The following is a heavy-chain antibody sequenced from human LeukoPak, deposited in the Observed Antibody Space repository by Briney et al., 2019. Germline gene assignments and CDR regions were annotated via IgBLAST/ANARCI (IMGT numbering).Heavy chain of an antibody. CDR2: INPNSGGT. Sequence: ASVQVSCKASGYTFTGYYMHWVRQAPGQGLEWMGWINPNSGGTNYAQKFQGRVTMTRDTSISTAYMELSRLRSDDTAVYYCASYYDFWSGYFDAFDIWGQGTMVTVSS. J-gene: IGHJ3*02. CDR1: GYTFTGYY. CDR3: ASYYDFWSGYFDAFDI. D-gene: IGHD3-3*01. V-gene: IGHV1-2*02.